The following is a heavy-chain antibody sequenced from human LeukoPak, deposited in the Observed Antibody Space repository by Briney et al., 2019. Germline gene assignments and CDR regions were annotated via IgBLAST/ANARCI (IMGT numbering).Heavy chain of an antibody. CDR1: GGSISSHY. V-gene: IGHV4-59*11. Sequence: PSETLSLTCTVSGGSISSHYWSWIRQPPGKGLEWIGYIYYSGSTNYNPSLKSRVTISVDTSKNQFSLKLSSVTAADTAVYYCARVLAVADSFYYYYYMDVWGKGTTVTVSS. CDR3: ARVLAVADSFYYYYYMDV. CDR2: IYYSGST. J-gene: IGHJ6*03. D-gene: IGHD6-19*01.